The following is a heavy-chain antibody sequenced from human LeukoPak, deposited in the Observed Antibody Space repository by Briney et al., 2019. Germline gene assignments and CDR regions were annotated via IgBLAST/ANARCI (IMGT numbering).Heavy chain of an antibody. CDR3: ARDSYYYDSSAYNH. CDR1: GFTVSSNY. Sequence: AGGSLRLSCAASGFTVSSNYMSWVRQAPGKGLEWVSVIYSGGSTYYADSVKGRFTISRDNFKNTLYLQMNSLRAEDTAVYYCARDSYYYDSSAYNHWGQGTLVTVSS. J-gene: IGHJ5*02. D-gene: IGHD3-22*01. V-gene: IGHV3-66*01. CDR2: IYSGGST.